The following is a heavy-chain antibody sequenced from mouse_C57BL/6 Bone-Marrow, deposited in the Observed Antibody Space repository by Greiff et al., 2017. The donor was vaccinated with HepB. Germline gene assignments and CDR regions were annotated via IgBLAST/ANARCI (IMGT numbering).Heavy chain of an antibody. Sequence: VQLQQSGAELVRPGASVKLSCKASGYTFTDYYINWVKQRPGQGLEWIARIYPGSGNTYYNEKFKGKATLTAEKSSSTAYLQLSSLTSEDSAVDYCARCDLNHRGVDYWGQGTTLTVSS. CDR1: GYTFTDYY. V-gene: IGHV1-76*01. CDR3: ARCDLNHRGVDY. J-gene: IGHJ2*01. CDR2: IYPGSGNT.